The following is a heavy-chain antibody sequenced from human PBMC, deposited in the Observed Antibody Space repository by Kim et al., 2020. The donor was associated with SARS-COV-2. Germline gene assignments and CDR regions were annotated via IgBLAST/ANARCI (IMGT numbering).Heavy chain of an antibody. J-gene: IGHJ5*02. V-gene: IGHV3-30*01. Sequence: YTADSVKGRLTISRDSPNNTVYLQMNRLRPEDTALYFCARDSDLSGSFFDLWGQGTQVTVSS. D-gene: IGHD3-10*01. CDR3: ARDSDLSGSFFDL.